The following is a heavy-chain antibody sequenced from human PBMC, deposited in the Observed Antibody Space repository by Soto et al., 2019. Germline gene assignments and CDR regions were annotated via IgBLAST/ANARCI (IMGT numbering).Heavy chain of an antibody. CDR3: AAETDIVVVPAVPYYYYGMDV. J-gene: IGHJ6*02. D-gene: IGHD2-2*01. V-gene: IGHV5-51*01. Sequence: GESLKISCKGSGYSFTSYWIGWVRQMPGKGLEWMGIIYPGDSDTRYSPSFQGQVTISADKSISTAYLQWSSLKASDTAMYYCAAETDIVVVPAVPYYYYGMDVWGQGTTVTVSS. CDR1: GYSFTSYW. CDR2: IYPGDSDT.